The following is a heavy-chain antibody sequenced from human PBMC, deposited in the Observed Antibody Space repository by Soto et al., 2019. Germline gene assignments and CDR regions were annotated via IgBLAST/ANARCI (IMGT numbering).Heavy chain of an antibody. J-gene: IGHJ4*02. CDR3: AREGRESSGFDD. CDR1: GFIFSSYW. D-gene: IGHD3-22*01. V-gene: IGHV3-7*01. Sequence: GGSLRLSCAASGFIFSSYWMTWVRQAPGKGLEWVANIKQGGSEKHYVDSVKGRFTISRDDAKNSVYLQIDNLRAEDTALYYCAREGRESSGFDDWGQGTQVTVSS. CDR2: IKQGGSEK.